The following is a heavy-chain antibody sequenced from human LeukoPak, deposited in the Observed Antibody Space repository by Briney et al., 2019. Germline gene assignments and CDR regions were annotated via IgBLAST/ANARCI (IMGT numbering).Heavy chain of an antibody. CDR2: IYHSGST. D-gene: IGHD6-13*01. J-gene: IGHJ4*02. V-gene: IGHV4-30-2*01. CDR1: GGSISSGGYS. Sequence: SETLSLTCAVSGGSISSGGYSWSWIRQPPGKGLEWIGYIYHSGSTYYNPSLKSRVTISVDRSKNQFSLKLSSVTAADTAVYYCARGIGPGTAAAKWYYFDYWGQGTLVTVSS. CDR3: ARGIGPGTAAAKWYYFDY.